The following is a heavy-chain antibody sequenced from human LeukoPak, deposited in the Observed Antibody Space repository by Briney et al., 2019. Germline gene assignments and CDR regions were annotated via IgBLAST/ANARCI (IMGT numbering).Heavy chain of an antibody. V-gene: IGHV4-34*01. D-gene: IGHD1-26*01. CDR3: ARLTSGELRFSLYYYYYCMDV. CDR1: GGSFSGYY. CDR2: SNHSGST. Sequence: PSETLSLTCAVYGGSFSGYYWSWIRQPPGKGLEWIWESNHSGSTNYNPSLKSRVTISVDTSKNQFSLKLSSVTAADTAVYYCARLTSGELRFSLYYYYYCMDVWGKGTTVTVSS. J-gene: IGHJ6*03.